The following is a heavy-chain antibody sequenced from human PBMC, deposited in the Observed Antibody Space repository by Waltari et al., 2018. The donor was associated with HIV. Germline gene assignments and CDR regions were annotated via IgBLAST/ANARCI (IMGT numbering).Heavy chain of an antibody. CDR2: IYYSGST. J-gene: IGHJ3*02. Sequence: QLQLQEWGPGLVKPSETLSLTCTVAGGCISSSSYYWGWIRQPPGKGLEWIGSIYYSGSTYFNPSLKSRVTISVDTSKNQFSLKLSSVTAADTAVYYCARLFQETDAFDIWGQGTMVTVSS. V-gene: IGHV4-39*01. CDR3: ARLFQETDAFDI. CDR1: GGCISSSSYY.